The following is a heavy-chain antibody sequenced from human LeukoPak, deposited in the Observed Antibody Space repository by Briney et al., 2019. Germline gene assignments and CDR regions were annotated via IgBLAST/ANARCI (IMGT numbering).Heavy chain of an antibody. CDR1: GYTFTSYY. J-gene: IGHJ6*03. Sequence: ASVKVSCKASGYTFTSYYIHWVRQAPGQGLEWMGIINPSGGSTSYAQKFQGRVTMTRDMSTSTVYMELSSLRSEDTAVYYCARAGGGGYGDYYYYMDVWGKGTTVTVSS. CDR2: INPSGGST. V-gene: IGHV1-46*01. D-gene: IGHD3-16*01. CDR3: ARAGGGGYGDYYYYMDV.